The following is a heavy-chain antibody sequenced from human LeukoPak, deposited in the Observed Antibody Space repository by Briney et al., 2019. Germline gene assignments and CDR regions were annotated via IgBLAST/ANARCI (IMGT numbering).Heavy chain of an antibody. CDR1: GFSFSGHW. Sequence: GGSLRLSCIASGFSFSGHWMHWARQLPGKGLVWFSRISPTGSTTSYADSVKGRFTVSRDNAKNTLYLQVNNLRAEDTAVHYCARGPNSNWSGLDFWGQGTLLTVSS. V-gene: IGHV3-74*01. CDR3: ARGPNSNWSGLDF. CDR2: ISPTGSTT. D-gene: IGHD6-6*01. J-gene: IGHJ4*02.